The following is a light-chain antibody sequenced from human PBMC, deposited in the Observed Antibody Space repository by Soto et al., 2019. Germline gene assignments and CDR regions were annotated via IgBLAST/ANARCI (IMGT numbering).Light chain of an antibody. CDR3: QQYRA. V-gene: IGKV1-6*01. CDR1: QDIRSY. Sequence: AIQMTQSPSSLSASVGDRVTITCRASQDIRSYLGWYQQKPGKAPKLLIFAASNLHSGVPSRFSGSGSGTDFTLTISSLHPEDFATYYCQQYRAFGPGTKVDIK. CDR2: AAS. J-gene: IGKJ3*01.